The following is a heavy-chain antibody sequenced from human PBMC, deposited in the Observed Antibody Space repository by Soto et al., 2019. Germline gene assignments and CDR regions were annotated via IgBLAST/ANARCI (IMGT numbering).Heavy chain of an antibody. CDR3: ASDSGSSGYRDWFDP. J-gene: IGHJ5*02. Sequence: PSETLSLTCTVSGGSISSGGYYWSWIRQHPGKGLEWIGYIYYSGSTYYNPSLKSRVTISVDTSKNQFSLKLSSVTAADTAVYYCASDSGSSGYRDWFDPWGQGTLVTVSS. CDR2: IYYSGST. V-gene: IGHV4-31*03. CDR1: GGSISSGGYY. D-gene: IGHD3-22*01.